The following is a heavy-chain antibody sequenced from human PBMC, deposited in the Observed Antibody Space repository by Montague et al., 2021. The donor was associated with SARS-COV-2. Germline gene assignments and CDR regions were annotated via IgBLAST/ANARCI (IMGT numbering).Heavy chain of an antibody. V-gene: IGHV1-8*01. J-gene: IGHJ6*02. CDR2: MNPNSGNT. Sequence: SVKVSCKASGYTFTSYDINWVRQATGQGLEWMGWMNPNSGNTGYAQKFQGRVTMARNTSISTAYMELSSLRSEDTAVYYCARGEVITIFGVVINYYGMDVWGQGTTVTVSS. CDR1: GYTFTSYD. D-gene: IGHD3-3*01. CDR3: ARGEVITIFGVVINYYGMDV.